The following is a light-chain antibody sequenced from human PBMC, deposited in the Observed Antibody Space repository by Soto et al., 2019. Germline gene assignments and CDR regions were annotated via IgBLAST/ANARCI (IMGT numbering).Light chain of an antibody. J-gene: IGKJ3*01. CDR3: QQYGTSPLT. Sequence: EIVLTQSPGTLSLSPGEGATLSCRASENVYINSLAWYQQKPGQPPRLLIYGAATRASTVPDRFSGSGSGEDFTLTITGLEPEDFAVYYCQQYGTSPLTFGPGTRVD. CDR1: ENVYINS. CDR2: GAA. V-gene: IGKV3-20*01.